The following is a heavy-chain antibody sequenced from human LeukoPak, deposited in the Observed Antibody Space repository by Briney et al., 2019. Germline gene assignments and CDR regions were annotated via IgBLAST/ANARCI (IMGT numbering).Heavy chain of an antibody. Sequence: ASVKVSCKASGYTFTSYAVHWVRQAPGQRLEWMGWINAGNGNTKYSQKFQGRVTITRDTSASTAYMELSSLRSEDTAVYYCAREPWFGELIDYWGQGTLVTVSS. CDR1: GYTFTSYA. CDR3: AREPWFGELIDY. D-gene: IGHD3-10*01. V-gene: IGHV1-3*01. CDR2: INAGNGNT. J-gene: IGHJ4*02.